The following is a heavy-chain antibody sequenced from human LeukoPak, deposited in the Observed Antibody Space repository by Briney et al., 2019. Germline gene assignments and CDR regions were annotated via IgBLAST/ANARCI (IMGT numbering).Heavy chain of an antibody. CDR2: INYSGST. D-gene: IGHD3-22*01. Sequence: PSETLSLTCAVYGGSFSSYYWSWIRQPPGKGLKWIGKINYSGSTNYNPSLKSRVTISIDMSKNQFSLKLSSVTAADTAVYYCARLIYYDSSGYLDYWGQGSLVTVSS. J-gene: IGHJ4*02. CDR1: GGSFSSYY. V-gene: IGHV4-34*01. CDR3: ARLIYYDSSGYLDY.